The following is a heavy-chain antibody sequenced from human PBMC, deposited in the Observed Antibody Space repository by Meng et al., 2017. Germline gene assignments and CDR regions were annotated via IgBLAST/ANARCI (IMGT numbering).Heavy chain of an antibody. CDR3: ARDPDTATPDYFDY. D-gene: IGHD5-18*01. CDR2: ISSSSSYI. CDR1: GFTFSSYS. V-gene: IGHV3-21*01. Sequence: SGGGLGKPGGSLRLSCAASGFTFSSYSMNWVRQAPGKGLEWVSSISSSSSYIYYADSVKGRFTISRDNAENSLYLQMNSLRAEDTAVYYCARDPDTATPDYFDYWGQGTLVTVSS. J-gene: IGHJ4*02.